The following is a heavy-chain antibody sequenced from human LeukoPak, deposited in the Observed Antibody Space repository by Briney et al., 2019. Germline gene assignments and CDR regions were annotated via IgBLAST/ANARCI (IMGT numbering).Heavy chain of an antibody. CDR1: GFTFKNYG. Sequence: AGGSLRLSCAASGFTFKNYGMTWVRQAPGKGLEWVSSISNTGERTYYADSVKGRVTILRDNSKNTVFLEMNTLRADDTALYHCVKSREASIWYSLGDYWGQGSLVTVS. CDR3: VKSREASIWYSLGDY. V-gene: IGHV3-23*01. CDR2: ISNTGERT. J-gene: IGHJ4*02. D-gene: IGHD2-21*02.